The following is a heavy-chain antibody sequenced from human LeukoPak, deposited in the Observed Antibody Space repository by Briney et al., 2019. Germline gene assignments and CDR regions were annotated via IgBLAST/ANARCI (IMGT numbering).Heavy chain of an antibody. CDR2: MNPNSGNT. CDR3: ARPGYDNWFDP. CDR1: GYTFTSYD. V-gene: IGHV1-8*01. J-gene: IGHJ5*02. Sequence: ASVKVSCKASGYTFTSYDINWVRQAHGQGHERMGWMNPNSGNTGYAQKFQGRVTITRNTSISTAYMGLSSLRSEDTAVYYCARPGYDNWFDPWGQGTLVTVSS. D-gene: IGHD5-12*01.